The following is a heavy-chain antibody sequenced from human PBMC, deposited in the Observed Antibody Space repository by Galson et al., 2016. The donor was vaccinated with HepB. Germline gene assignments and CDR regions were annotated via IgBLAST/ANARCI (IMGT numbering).Heavy chain of an antibody. CDR2: ISGSSSSI. J-gene: IGHJ6*02. Sequence: SLRLSCAASGFTFSSYALNWVRQAPGKGLEWVSVISGSSSSIYYADSVKGRFTVSRDNSKNTVFLQMNSLRAEDTGVYYCVQSGDYYQYYGMDVWGQGTTVTVSS. V-gene: IGHV3-23*01. D-gene: IGHD6-19*01. CDR3: VQSGDYYQYYGMDV. CDR1: GFTFSSYA.